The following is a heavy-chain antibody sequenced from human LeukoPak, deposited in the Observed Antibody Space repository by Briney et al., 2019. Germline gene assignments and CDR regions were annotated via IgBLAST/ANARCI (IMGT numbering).Heavy chain of an antibody. J-gene: IGHJ4*02. Sequence: GGSLRLSCAASGFTFSSYAMSWVRQAPGKGLEWVSAISGSGGGTYYADSVKGRFTISRDNSKNTLYLQMNSLRAEDTAVYYCAKDITPIVVVTASLDYWGQGTLVTVSS. D-gene: IGHD2-21*02. V-gene: IGHV3-23*01. CDR3: AKDITPIVVVTASLDY. CDR2: ISGSGGGT. CDR1: GFTFSSYA.